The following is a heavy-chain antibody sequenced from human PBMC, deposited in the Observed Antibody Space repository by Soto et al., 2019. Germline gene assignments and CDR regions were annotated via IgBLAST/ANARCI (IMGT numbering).Heavy chain of an antibody. CDR1: GGIFGSYV. D-gene: IGHD5-12*01. CDR2: IIPMFGRP. J-gene: IGHJ4*02. CDR3: EGDLRSGYDPGDY. Sequence: QVQLVQSGAEVKKPGSSVKVSCKASGGIFGSYVFNWVRQAPGQGLEWMGGIIPMFGRPNYAQKFQGRVTITANEATIASYMALSSLSSEDTTFFFGEGDLRSGYDPGDYWGQGTLVTVSS. V-gene: IGHV1-69*12.